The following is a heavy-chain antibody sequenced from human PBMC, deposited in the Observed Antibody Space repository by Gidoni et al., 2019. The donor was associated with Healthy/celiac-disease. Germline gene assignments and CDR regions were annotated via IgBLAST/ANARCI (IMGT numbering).Heavy chain of an antibody. CDR1: GYNFTSYD. V-gene: IGHV1-8*01. CDR2: MNPNSGNT. J-gene: IGHJ6*02. CDR3: ASRPLYYDYYGMDV. Sequence: QVQLVQSGAAVTKPVASVKVSCKDSGYNFTSYDINWVRQATGQGLEWMGWMNPNSGNTGYAQKCQGRVTMTRNPSISTAYMELSSLRSEDTAVYYCASRPLYYDYYGMDVWGQGTTVTVSS.